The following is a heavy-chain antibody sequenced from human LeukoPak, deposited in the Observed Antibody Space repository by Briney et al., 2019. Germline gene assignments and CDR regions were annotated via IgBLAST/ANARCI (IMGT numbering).Heavy chain of an antibody. CDR3: ARDDSERYSTYEGNY. CDR2: IIPILGIA. V-gene: IGHV1-69*04. Sequence: GASVKVSCKASGGTFSSYAISWVRQAPGQGLEWMGRIIPILGIANYAQKFQGRVTITADKSTSTAYMELSSLRSEDTAVYYCARDDSERYSTYEGNYWGQGTLVTVSS. J-gene: IGHJ4*02. D-gene: IGHD4-11*01. CDR1: GGTFSSYA.